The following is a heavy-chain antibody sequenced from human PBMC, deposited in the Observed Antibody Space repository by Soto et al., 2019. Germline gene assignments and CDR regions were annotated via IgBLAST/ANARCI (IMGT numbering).Heavy chain of an antibody. CDR2: IYYSGST. J-gene: IGHJ6*02. CDR3: ARDQGIAATYYYYGMDG. D-gene: IGHD6-13*01. V-gene: IGHV4-61*01. CDR1: GGSVSSGSYY. Sequence: TSETLSLTCTVSGGSVSSGSYYWSWIRQPPGKGLEWIGYIYYSGSTNYNPSLKSRVTISVDTSKNQFSLKLSSVTAADTAVYYCARDQGIAATYYYYGMDGWGQGTTVTV.